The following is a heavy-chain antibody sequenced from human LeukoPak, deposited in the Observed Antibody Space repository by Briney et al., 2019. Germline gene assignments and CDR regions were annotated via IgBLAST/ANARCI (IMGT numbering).Heavy chain of an antibody. CDR1: GFTFSSYA. V-gene: IGHV3-23*01. D-gene: IGHD6-19*01. CDR3: AKGRDSSGWYPWDAFDI. CDR2: ISDGGGST. Sequence: SGGSLRLSCAASGFTFSSYAMSWVRQAPGKGLEWVSAISDGGGSTYYADSVKGRFTISRDNSKNTLYLQMNSLRAEDTAVYYCAKGRDSSGWYPWDAFDIWGQGTMVTVSS. J-gene: IGHJ3*02.